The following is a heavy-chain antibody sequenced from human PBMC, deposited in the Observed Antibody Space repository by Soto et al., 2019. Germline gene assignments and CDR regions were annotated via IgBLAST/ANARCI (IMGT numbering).Heavy chain of an antibody. D-gene: IGHD3-10*02. V-gene: IGHV3-30*03. CDR3: AIVRVADSPLDH. Sequence: QVQLVESGGGGVQHGRSLRLSCEGSGFIFSNNGMHWVRQAPGKGLEWVAFMSYDGSAKFLADSVKGRFTISRDNSKSTLFLHMSSLRAEDTAMYYCAIVRVADSPLDHWGQGTLVTVSS. J-gene: IGHJ4*02. CDR1: GFIFSNNG. CDR2: MSYDGSAK.